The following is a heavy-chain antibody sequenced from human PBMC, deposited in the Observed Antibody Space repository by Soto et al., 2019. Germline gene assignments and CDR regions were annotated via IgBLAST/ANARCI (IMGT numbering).Heavy chain of an antibody. CDR2: IWYDGSNK. CDR3: ARDRQYYDFWSGSPGPMGY. J-gene: IGHJ4*02. V-gene: IGHV3-33*01. CDR1: GFTFSSYG. D-gene: IGHD3-3*01. Sequence: ESGGGVVQPGRSLRLSCAASGFTFSSYGMHWVRQAPGKGLEWVAVIWYDGSNKYYADSVKGRFTISRDNSKNTLYLQMNSLRAEDTAVYYCARDRQYYDFWSGSPGPMGYWGQGTLVTVSS.